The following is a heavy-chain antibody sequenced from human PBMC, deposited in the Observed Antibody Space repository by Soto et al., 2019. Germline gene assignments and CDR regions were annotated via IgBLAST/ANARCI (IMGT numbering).Heavy chain of an antibody. D-gene: IGHD6-13*01. Sequence: PVGSVRLSCAASGFTFSRYEMNWVRQAPGKGLEWISYISTSGSTIYYADSVKGRFTISRDNAKNSLYLQMNSLRAEDTAVYYCARELAAAGSFDYWGQGTLVTVSS. CDR2: ISTSGSTI. V-gene: IGHV3-48*03. CDR3: ARELAAAGSFDY. CDR1: GFTFSRYE. J-gene: IGHJ4*02.